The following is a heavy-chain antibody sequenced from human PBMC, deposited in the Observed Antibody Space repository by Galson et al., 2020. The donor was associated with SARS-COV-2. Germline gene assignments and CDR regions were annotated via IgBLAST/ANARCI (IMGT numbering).Heavy chain of an antibody. CDR3: ARDTHYCSSTSCYAYYYYGMDV. Sequence: GESLQISCAASGFTSSSYAMHWVRQAPGKGLEWVAVISYDGSNKYYADSVKGRFTISRDNSKNTLYRQMNSLRAEDTAVYYCARDTHYCSSTSCYAYYYYGMDVWGQGTTVTVSS. D-gene: IGHD2-2*01. CDR1: GFTSSSYA. CDR2: ISYDGSNK. J-gene: IGHJ6*02. V-gene: IGHV3-30-3*01.